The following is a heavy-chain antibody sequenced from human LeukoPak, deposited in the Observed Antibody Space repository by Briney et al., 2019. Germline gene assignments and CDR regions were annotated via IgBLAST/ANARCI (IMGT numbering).Heavy chain of an antibody. Sequence: SETLSLTCTVSGGSISSSSYYWGWIRQPPGKGLEWIGSIYYSGSTYYNPSLKSRVTISVDTSKNQFSLKLSSVTAADTAVYYCARRLDYSNSYAFDIWGQGTMVTVSS. CDR1: GGSISSSSYY. CDR3: ARRLDYSNSYAFDI. D-gene: IGHD4-11*01. CDR2: IYYSGST. J-gene: IGHJ3*02. V-gene: IGHV4-39*01.